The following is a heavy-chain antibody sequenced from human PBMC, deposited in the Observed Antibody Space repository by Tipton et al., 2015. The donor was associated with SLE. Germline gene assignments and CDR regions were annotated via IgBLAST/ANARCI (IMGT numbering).Heavy chain of an antibody. CDR3: AKGGAGGLFFDS. CDR2: ISYDESIK. D-gene: IGHD3/OR15-3a*01. Sequence: SLRLSCAASGYTFPTYAMHWVRQAPGKGLEWVAVISYDESIKYYADSVKGRFTISRDESKNTMYLQMDSLRAEDTGIYYCAKGGAGGLFFDSWGQGTLVTVSS. J-gene: IGHJ4*02. CDR1: GYTFPTYA. V-gene: IGHV3-30*04.